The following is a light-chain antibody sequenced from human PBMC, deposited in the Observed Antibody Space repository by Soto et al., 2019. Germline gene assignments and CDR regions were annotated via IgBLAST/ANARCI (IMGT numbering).Light chain of an antibody. Sequence: EIVLTQSPGTLSLSPGQRATLSCRASQSLSSNYLAWYEQKPGQAPSLLIYGASTRATGIPDRFSGSGSGTYFTLTINKVEPEDVAVYYCHQSGSSPFTFGQGTKLEIK. CDR2: GAS. J-gene: IGKJ2*01. CDR3: HQSGSSPFT. CDR1: QSLSSNY. V-gene: IGKV3-20*01.